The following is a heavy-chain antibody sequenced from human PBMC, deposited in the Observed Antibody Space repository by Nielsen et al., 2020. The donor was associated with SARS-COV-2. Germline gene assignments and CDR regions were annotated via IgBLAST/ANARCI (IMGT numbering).Heavy chain of an antibody. CDR3: ARVNHSSISA. CDR1: GFTFRDFY. D-gene: IGHD6-13*01. V-gene: IGHV3-11*04. J-gene: IGHJ5*02. Sequence: GESLKISCAASGFTFRDFYVSWIRQGPGKGLDWLAYISSDGATIYHADSVKGRFTISRDNAKSSVYLHMDSLRVEDTALYYCARVNHSSISAWGQGTLVIVSS. CDR2: ISSDGATI.